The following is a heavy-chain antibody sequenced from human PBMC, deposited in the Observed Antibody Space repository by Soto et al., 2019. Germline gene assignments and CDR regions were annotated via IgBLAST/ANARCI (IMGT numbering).Heavy chain of an antibody. V-gene: IGHV4-34*01. Sequence: QVQLQQWGAGLLKPSETLSLTCAVYGGSFSGYYWSWIRQPPGKGLEWIGEINHSGSTNYNPSLKSRVTISVDTSKNQFSLKLNSVAAADTAVYYCARNDYIWGPSRLEAQSDAFDIWGQGTMVTVSS. J-gene: IGHJ3*02. CDR2: INHSGST. CDR1: GGSFSGYY. D-gene: IGHD3-16*01. CDR3: ARNDYIWGPSRLEAQSDAFDI.